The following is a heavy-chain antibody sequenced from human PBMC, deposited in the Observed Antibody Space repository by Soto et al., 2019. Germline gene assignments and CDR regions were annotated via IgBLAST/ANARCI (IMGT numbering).Heavy chain of an antibody. J-gene: IGHJ5*02. D-gene: IGHD5-12*01. Sequence: QVQLVQSGAGVKKPGSSVKVSCKASGGTFSSYAISWVRQAPGQGLEWMGGIIPIFGTANYAQKFQGRVTITADESTSTAYMELSSLRSEDTAVYYCARDVAGIVATISVGNWFDPWGQGTLVTVSS. CDR3: ARDVAGIVATISVGNWFDP. V-gene: IGHV1-69*01. CDR1: GGTFSSYA. CDR2: IIPIFGTA.